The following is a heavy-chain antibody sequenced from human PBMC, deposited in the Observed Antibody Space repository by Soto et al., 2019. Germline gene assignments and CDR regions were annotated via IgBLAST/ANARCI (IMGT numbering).Heavy chain of an antibody. CDR3: ARDFFDSSDYTTNWFDP. CDR1: GGSFSGYY. V-gene: IGHV4-34*01. J-gene: IGHJ5*02. CDR2: INHSGST. Sequence: PSETLSLTCAVYGGSFSGYYWSWIRQPPGKGLEWIGEINHSGSTNYNPSLKSRVTISVDTSKNQFSLKLSSVTAADAALYYCARDFFDSSDYTTNWFDPWGQGTPVTVSS. D-gene: IGHD3-22*01.